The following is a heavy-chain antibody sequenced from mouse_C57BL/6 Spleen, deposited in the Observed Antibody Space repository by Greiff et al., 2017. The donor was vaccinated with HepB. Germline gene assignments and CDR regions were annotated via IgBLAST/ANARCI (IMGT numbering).Heavy chain of an antibody. V-gene: IGHV1-26*01. J-gene: IGHJ2*01. CDR1: GYTFTDYY. CDR2: INPNNGGT. Sequence: EVQLQQSGPELVKPGASVKLSCKASGYTFTDYYMNWVKQRPGKSLEWIGDINPNNGGTSYNQKFKGKATLTVDKSSSTAYMKLRSLTSEDSAVYYCERPSRAHFDYWGQGTTLTVSS. CDR3: ERPSRAHFDY.